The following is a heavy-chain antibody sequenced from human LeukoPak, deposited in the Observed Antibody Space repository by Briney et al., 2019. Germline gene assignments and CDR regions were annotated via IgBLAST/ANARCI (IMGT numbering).Heavy chain of an antibody. J-gene: IGHJ3*02. V-gene: IGHV3-33*01. D-gene: IGHD5-18*01. CDR3: ARGYSYGSI. CDR1: GFTFSSYG. CDR2: IWYDGSNK. Sequence: GRSLRFSCAASGFTFSSYGMHWVRQAPGKGLEWVAVIWYDGSNKYYADSVKGRFTISRDNSKNTLYLQMNSLRAEDTAVYYCARGYSYGSIWGQGTMVTVSS.